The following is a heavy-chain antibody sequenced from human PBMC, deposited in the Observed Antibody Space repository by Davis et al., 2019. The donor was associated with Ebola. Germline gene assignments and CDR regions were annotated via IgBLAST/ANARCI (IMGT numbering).Heavy chain of an antibody. V-gene: IGHV4-34*01. CDR2: INHSGST. Sequence: GSLRLSCAASGFTFSGSAMHWVRQPPRKGLEWIGEINHSGSTNYNPSLKSRVTISVDTSKNQFSLKLSSVTAADTAVYYCARMKVLLWFGTLDYWGQGTLVTVSS. J-gene: IGHJ4*02. CDR1: GFTFSGSA. D-gene: IGHD3-10*01. CDR3: ARMKVLLWFGTLDY.